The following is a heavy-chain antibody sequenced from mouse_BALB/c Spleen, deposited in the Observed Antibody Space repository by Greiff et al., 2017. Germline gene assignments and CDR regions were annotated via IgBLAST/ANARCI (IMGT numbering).Heavy chain of an antibody. V-gene: IGHV5-12-1*01. Sequence: EVQLQESGGGLVKPGGSLKLSCAASGFAFSSYDMSWVRQTPEKRLEWVAYISSGGGSTYYPDTVKGRFTISRDNAKNTLYLQMSSLKSEDTAMYYCARHWGTTGYFDYWGQGTTLTVSS. D-gene: IGHD1-1*01. J-gene: IGHJ2*01. CDR3: ARHWGTTGYFDY. CDR2: ISSGGGST. CDR1: GFAFSSYD.